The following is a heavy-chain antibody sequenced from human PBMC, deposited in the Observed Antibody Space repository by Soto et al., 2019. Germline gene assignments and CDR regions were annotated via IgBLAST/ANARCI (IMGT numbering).Heavy chain of an antibody. Sequence: QVQLVQSGAEVKKPGSSGKVSCTASGGTFNFYTINWVRQAPGQGLEWVGRVNPSVEMSHSASKFQGRVTISADKSTSKAYLDLTRLRSEDTAVYYCATSYGSGSTHFDYWGQGTLVTVSS. J-gene: IGHJ4*02. V-gene: IGHV1-69*02. CDR3: ATSYGSGSTHFDY. CDR2: VNPSVEMS. D-gene: IGHD3-10*01. CDR1: GGTFNFYT.